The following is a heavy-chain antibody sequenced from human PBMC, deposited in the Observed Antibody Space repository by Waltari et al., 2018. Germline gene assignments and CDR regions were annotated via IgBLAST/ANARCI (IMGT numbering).Heavy chain of an antibody. V-gene: IGHV4-34*01. Sequence: QVQLQQWGAGLLTPSETLSLTCAVYGGSFSGYYWSWIRQPPGKGLEWIGEINHSGSTNYNPSLKSRVTISVDTSKNQFSLKLSSVTAADTAVYYCARGLVVTATDAFDIWGQGTMVTVSS. CDR1: GGSFSGYY. CDR2: INHSGST. J-gene: IGHJ3*02. D-gene: IGHD2-21*02. CDR3: ARGLVVTATDAFDI.